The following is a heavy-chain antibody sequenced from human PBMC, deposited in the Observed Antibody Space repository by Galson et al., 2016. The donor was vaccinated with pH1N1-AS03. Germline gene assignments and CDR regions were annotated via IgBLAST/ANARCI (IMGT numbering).Heavy chain of an antibody. V-gene: IGHV1-18*04. Sequence: SVKVSCKASGYTFSNFGMSWVRQAPGQGLEWMGWISPQNGNKQYAQRLEGRVTMTTDTSTSTAYMELWSLTYDDTAVYYCARAAPFDPWGQGTLVIVSS. CDR2: ISPQNGNK. CDR1: GYTFSNFG. CDR3: ARAAPFDP. D-gene: IGHD2-15*01. J-gene: IGHJ5*02.